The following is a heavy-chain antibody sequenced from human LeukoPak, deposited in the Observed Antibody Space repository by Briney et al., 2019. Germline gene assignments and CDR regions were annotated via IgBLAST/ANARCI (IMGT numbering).Heavy chain of an antibody. CDR2: ISSSGSTI. J-gene: IGHJ4*02. D-gene: IGHD3-16*01. V-gene: IGHV3-48*03. CDR3: ARLVTWGSYPLEY. CDR1: GFTFSSYE. Sequence: PGGSLRLSCAASGFTFSSYEMNWVRQAPGKGLEWVSYISSSGSTIYYADSVKGRFTISRDNAKNSLYLQMNSLRAEDTAVYYCARLVTWGSYPLEYWGQGTLVTVSS.